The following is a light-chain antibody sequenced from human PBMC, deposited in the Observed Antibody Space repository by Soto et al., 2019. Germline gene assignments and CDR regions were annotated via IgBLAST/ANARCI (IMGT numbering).Light chain of an antibody. CDR2: EGS. J-gene: IGLJ2*01. V-gene: IGLV2-23*01. Sequence: QSALTQPASVSGSPGQSITISCTGTSSDVGSYNLVSWYQQHPGKAPKLMIYEGSKRPSGVSNRFSGSKSGNTASPTISGLKAEDEADYYCCSYAGSSTVVFGGGTKLTVL. CDR3: CSYAGSSTVV. CDR1: SSDVGSYNL.